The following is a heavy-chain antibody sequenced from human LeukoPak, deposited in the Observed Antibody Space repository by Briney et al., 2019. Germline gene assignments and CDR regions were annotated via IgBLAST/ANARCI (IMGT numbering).Heavy chain of an antibody. J-gene: IGHJ4*02. CDR2: ISGNSHHI. D-gene: IGHD1-26*01. CDR1: GFTFSDYN. Sequence: AGGSLRLSCAASGFTFSDYNMKWVRQAPGKALEWVSSISGNSHHIYYADPVKGRFTISRDNAYRSLYLQMDSLRVEDTAVYYCASGTIVGARGADNWGQGALVTVSS. CDR3: ASGTIVGARGADN. V-gene: IGHV3-21*01.